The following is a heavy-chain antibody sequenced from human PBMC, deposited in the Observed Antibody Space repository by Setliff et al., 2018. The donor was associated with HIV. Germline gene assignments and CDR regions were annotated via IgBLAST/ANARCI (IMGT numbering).Heavy chain of an antibody. Sequence: ASVKVFCKASGYTFTDYYIHWVRQAPGQGLEWMGWINPNSSDTNYAQKFQGRVTMTRDTSISTAYMDLSRLRSDDTAVYYCARRVPPIPSGDLDYWGQGTLVNVSS. CDR1: GYTFTDYY. V-gene: IGHV1-2*02. CDR3: ARRVPPIPSGDLDY. J-gene: IGHJ4*02. CDR2: INPNSSDT. D-gene: IGHD4-17*01.